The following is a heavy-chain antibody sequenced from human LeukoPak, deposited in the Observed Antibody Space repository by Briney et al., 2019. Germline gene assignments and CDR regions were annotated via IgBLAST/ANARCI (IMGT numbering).Heavy chain of an antibody. V-gene: IGHV3-21*01. CDR3: ARDFDYYGSGSYYDY. D-gene: IGHD3-10*01. J-gene: IGHJ4*02. CDR1: GFTFSSYS. Sequence: PGGSPRLSCAASGFTFSSYSMNWVRQAPGKGLEWVSSISSSSSYIYYADSVKGRFTISRDNAKNSLYLQMNSLRAEDTAVYYCARDFDYYGSGSYYDYWGRGTLVTVSS. CDR2: ISSSSSYI.